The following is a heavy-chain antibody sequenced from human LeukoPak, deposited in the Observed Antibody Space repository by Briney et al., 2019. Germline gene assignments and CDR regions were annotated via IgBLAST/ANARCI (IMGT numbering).Heavy chain of an antibody. CDR2: IIPIFGTA. Sequence: EASVKVSCKASGGTFSSYAISWVRQAPGQGLEWMGGIIPIFGTANYAQKFQGRVTITADESTSTAYMELSSLRSEDTAVYYCAREFPIVGNFDYWGQRTLVTVSS. CDR3: AREFPIVGNFDY. J-gene: IGHJ4*02. D-gene: IGHD1-26*01. V-gene: IGHV1-69*13. CDR1: GGTFSSYA.